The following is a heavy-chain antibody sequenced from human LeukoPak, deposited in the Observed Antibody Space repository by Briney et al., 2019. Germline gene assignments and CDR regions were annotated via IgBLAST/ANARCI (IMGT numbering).Heavy chain of an antibody. J-gene: IGHJ4*02. CDR1: GFTVSSTY. D-gene: IGHD2-15*01. CDR3: AGRHCSGGGCYFAGADPFDY. Sequence: GGSLRLSCADSGFTVSSTYMSWVRQAPGKGLEWVSVIYSGGNIYYIESVKGGFTISRDTSKNTLYLQMNSLRAEDTAVYFCAGRHCSGGGCYFAGADPFDYWGQGTLVTVSS. V-gene: IGHV3-53*01. CDR2: IYSGGNI.